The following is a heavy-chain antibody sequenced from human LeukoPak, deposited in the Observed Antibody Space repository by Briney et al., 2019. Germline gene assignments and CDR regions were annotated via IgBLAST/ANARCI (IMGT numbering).Heavy chain of an antibody. Sequence: GGSLRLSCAASGFTFSNFAMTWVRQTPGKGLEWVSTIDGSGDNTYFADSVKGRFTISRDNSKSTLYLQMTSLRAEDTAIYYCAKDYGDLPIDYWGQGTLVTVSS. CDR3: AKDYGDLPIDY. CDR2: IDGSGDNT. V-gene: IGHV3-23*01. J-gene: IGHJ4*02. D-gene: IGHD4-17*01. CDR1: GFTFSNFA.